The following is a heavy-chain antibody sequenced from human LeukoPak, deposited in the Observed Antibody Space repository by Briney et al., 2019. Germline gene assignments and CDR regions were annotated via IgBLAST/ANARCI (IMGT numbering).Heavy chain of an antibody. V-gene: IGHV4-39*01. J-gene: IGHJ3*02. CDR3: ARLTPRRITIFANAFDI. Sequence: SETLSLTCTVSGDSIGSSSYYWGWIRQPPGKGLEWIGSIYYSGSTYYNPSLKSRVTISVDTPKNQFSLKLSSVTAADTAVYYCARLTPRRITIFANAFDIWGQGTMVTVSS. CDR2: IYYSGST. D-gene: IGHD3-3*01. CDR1: GDSIGSSSYY.